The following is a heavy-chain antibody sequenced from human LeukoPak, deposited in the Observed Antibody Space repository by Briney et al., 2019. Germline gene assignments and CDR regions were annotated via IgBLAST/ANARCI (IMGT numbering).Heavy chain of an antibody. Sequence: PGGSLRLSCAASGFTFSSYALHWVRQAPGKGLEWVAVISYDGSNKYYADSVEGRFTISRDNSKNTLYLQMNSLRAEDTAVYYCSRGQPAHSVIWYYYYMDVWGKGTTVTVSS. D-gene: IGHD2-2*01. V-gene: IGHV3-30*14. CDR1: GFTFSSYA. J-gene: IGHJ6*03. CDR2: ISYDGSNK. CDR3: SRGQPAHSVIWYYYYMDV.